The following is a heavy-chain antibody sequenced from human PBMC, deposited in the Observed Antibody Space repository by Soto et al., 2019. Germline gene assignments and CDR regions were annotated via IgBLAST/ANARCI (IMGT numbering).Heavy chain of an antibody. CDR3: ARGGASSKWFAP. D-gene: IGHD2-15*01. V-gene: IGHV4-31*03. CDR1: GGSITSGGSF. Sequence: SETLSLTCTVSGGSITSGGSFWSWIRQHPGKGPEWIAFIGYSGATSYNPSLTSRVTISADTYKSQFSLNLRSVTAADTAVYYCARGGASSKWFAPWGKGTLVTVSS. J-gene: IGHJ5*02. CDR2: IGYSGAT.